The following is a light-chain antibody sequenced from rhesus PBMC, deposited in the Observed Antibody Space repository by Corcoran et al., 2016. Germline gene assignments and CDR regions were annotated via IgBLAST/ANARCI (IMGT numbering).Light chain of an antibody. Sequence: DIQMTQSPSSLSASVGDRVTITCRASQGISDYLSWHQQKPGKAPKRLIYAASSLEIGVPSRFSGSGSGTEFTLTSSSLKPEDVAAYYCLQGYSTPLTFGGGTKLELK. CDR2: AAS. V-gene: IGKV1-36*02. J-gene: IGKJ4*01. CDR3: LQGYSTPLT. CDR1: QGISDY.